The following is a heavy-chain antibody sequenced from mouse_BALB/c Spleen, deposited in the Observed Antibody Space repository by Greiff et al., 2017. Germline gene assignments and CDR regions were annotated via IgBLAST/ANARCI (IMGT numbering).Heavy chain of an antibody. CDR3: TNYYGSSYVGFAY. D-gene: IGHD1-1*01. Sequence: EVQLQESGTVLARPGASVKMSCKASGYTFTSYWMHWVKQRPGQGLEWIGAIYPGNSDTSYNQKFKGKAKLTAVTSTSTAYMELSSLTNEDSAVYYCTNYYGSSYVGFAYWGQGTLVTVSA. V-gene: IGHV1-5*01. J-gene: IGHJ3*01. CDR2: IYPGNSDT. CDR1: GYTFTSYW.